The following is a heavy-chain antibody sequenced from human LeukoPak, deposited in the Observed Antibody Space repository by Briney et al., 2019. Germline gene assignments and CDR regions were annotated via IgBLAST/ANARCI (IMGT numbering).Heavy chain of an antibody. D-gene: IGHD3-22*01. CDR1: GFTFSSYA. CDR3: AKNYYDSSGYYNWFDS. Sequence: GGSLRLSCAASGFTFSSYAMNWVRQAPGKGLEWVSGSSGSGSSTYYLDSVKGRFTISRDNSKNTLYLLMNSLRAEDTAVYYCAKNYYDSSGYYNWFDSWGQGTLVTVSS. CDR2: SSGSGSST. V-gene: IGHV3-23*01. J-gene: IGHJ5*01.